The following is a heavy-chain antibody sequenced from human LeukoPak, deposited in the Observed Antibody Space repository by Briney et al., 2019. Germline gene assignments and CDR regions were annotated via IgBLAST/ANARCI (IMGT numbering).Heavy chain of an antibody. CDR2: INHNSSGT. CDR1: GYTFTGYY. CDR3: AGIAAADLPDY. V-gene: IGHV1-2*02. J-gene: IGHJ4*02. Sequence: ASVKVSCKASGYTFTGYYMHWVRQAPGQGLEWMGWINHNSSGTNYAQKFQGGVTMTRDTSISTAYMELSRLRSDDTAVYYCAGIAAADLPDYWGQGTLVTVSS. D-gene: IGHD6-13*01.